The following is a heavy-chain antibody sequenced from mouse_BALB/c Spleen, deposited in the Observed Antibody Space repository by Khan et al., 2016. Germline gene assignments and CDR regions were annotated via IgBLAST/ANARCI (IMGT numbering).Heavy chain of an antibody. D-gene: IGHD1-2*01. J-gene: IGHJ4*01. CDR2: IFPGSGST. Sequence: QVQLKQSGTELPRPGASVKLSCKASGYTFTDYYLHWVKQRTGQGLEWIGEIFPGSGSTYYNETFKGKASLTADTSSSTAYMQLGRLTSEDSAVYFCAKSYYGYVAMDYWGHGASVTVSS. V-gene: IGHV1-77*01. CDR3: AKSYYGYVAMDY. CDR1: GYTFTDYY.